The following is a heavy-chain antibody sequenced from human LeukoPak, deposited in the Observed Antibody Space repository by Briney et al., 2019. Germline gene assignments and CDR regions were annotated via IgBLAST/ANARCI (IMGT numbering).Heavy chain of an antibody. CDR2: IYSGGST. V-gene: IGHV3-66*01. CDR3: AARGFSSSWYDFDY. CDR1: GFTVSSNY. D-gene: IGHD6-13*01. J-gene: IGHJ4*02. Sequence: GGSLRLSCAASGFTVSSNYMSWVRQAPGKGLEWVSVIYSGGSTYYADSVKGRLTISRDNSKNTLYLQMNSLRAEDTAVYYCAARGFSSSWYDFDYWGQGTLVTVSS.